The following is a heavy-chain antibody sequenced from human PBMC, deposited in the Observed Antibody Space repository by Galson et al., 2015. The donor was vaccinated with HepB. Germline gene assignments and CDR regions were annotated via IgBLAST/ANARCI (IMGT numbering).Heavy chain of an antibody. V-gene: IGHV3-30-3*01. CDR3: ARRMPPSYSSSKDDAFDI. CDR2: ISYDGSNK. D-gene: IGHD6-13*01. J-gene: IGHJ3*02. Sequence: SLRLSCAASGFTFSSYAMHWVRQAPGKGLEWVAVISYDGSNKYYADSVKGRFTISRDNSKNTLYLQMNSLRAEDTAVYYCARRMPPSYSSSKDDAFDIWGQGTMVTVSS. CDR1: GFTFSSYA.